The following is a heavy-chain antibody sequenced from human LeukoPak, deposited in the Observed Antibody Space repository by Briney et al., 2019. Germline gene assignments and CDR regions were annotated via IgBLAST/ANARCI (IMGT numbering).Heavy chain of an antibody. D-gene: IGHD1-26*01. V-gene: IGHV4-39*01. J-gene: IGHJ4*02. CDR3: AKSGGYGLIDY. Sequence: SETLSLTCAVSGASISGSGYYWGWIRQPPGKGLEWIGNIYYSGSTYYNASLQSRVTISIDTSKNQSSLRLNSVTAADTAMYYCAKSGGYGLIDYWGQGTLVTVSS. CDR2: IYYSGST. CDR1: GASISGSGYY.